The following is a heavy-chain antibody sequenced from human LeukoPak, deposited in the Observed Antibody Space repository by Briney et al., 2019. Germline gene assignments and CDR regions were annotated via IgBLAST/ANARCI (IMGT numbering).Heavy chain of an antibody. CDR3: AREAGYCSGGSCYARYYFDY. Sequence: SETLSLTCTVSGGSISSGSYYWSWIRQPAGNGLEWIGRIYTGGSTNYNPSLKCRVTISVDTSKNQFSLKLSSVTAADTAVYYCAREAGYCSGGSCYARYYFDYWGQGTLVTVSS. CDR2: IYTGGST. D-gene: IGHD2-15*01. V-gene: IGHV4-61*02. J-gene: IGHJ4*02. CDR1: GGSISSGSYY.